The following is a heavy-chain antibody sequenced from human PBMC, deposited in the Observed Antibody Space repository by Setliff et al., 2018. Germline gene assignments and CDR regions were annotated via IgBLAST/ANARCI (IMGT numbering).Heavy chain of an antibody. J-gene: IGHJ4*02. CDR1: GGSISSPNW. CDR2: IYHSGTT. CDR3: ARGRNIAARLLDS. Sequence: SETLSLTCAVSGGSISSPNWWNWVRQPPGKGLEWIGEIYHSGTTNYNPSLKSRVTMSVDKSRNQFSLKLISMTAADTAVYYCARGRNIAARLLDSWGQGTLVTVSS. V-gene: IGHV4-4*02. D-gene: IGHD6-6*01.